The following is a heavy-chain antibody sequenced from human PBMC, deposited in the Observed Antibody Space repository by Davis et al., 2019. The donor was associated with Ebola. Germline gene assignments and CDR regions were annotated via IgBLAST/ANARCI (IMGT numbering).Heavy chain of an antibody. Sequence: PGGSLRLSCAASGFPFSSSWMHWVRQTPGKGLVWVSRINTDGSFTDYADSVKGRFTISRDNARNTVSLQMNSLRAEDTALYYCARSSYQPAWWGQGTLVTVSS. J-gene: IGHJ4*02. CDR1: GFPFSSSW. D-gene: IGHD2-2*01. V-gene: IGHV3-74*01. CDR2: INTDGSFT. CDR3: ARSSYQPAW.